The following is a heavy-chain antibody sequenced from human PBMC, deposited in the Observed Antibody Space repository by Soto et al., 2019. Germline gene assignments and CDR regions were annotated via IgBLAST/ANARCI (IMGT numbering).Heavy chain of an antibody. Sequence: GGSLRLSCAASGFTFSSYGMHWVRQAPGKGLEWVAVISYDGSNKYYADSVKGRFTISRDNSKNTLYLQMNSLRAEDTAVYYCAKAFQRGDAGYYYGMDVWGQGTTVTVSS. CDR2: ISYDGSNK. CDR3: AKAFQRGDAGYYYGMDV. J-gene: IGHJ6*02. V-gene: IGHV3-30*18. CDR1: GFTFSSYG. D-gene: IGHD4-17*01.